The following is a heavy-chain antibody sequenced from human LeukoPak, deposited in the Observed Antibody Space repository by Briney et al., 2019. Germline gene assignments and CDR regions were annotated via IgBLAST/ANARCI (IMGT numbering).Heavy chain of an antibody. Sequence: GVSLRLSCAASGFTFSSYWMSGVRQAPGKGLEWVANIKQDGSEKYYVGSVKGRFTISRDNAKNSLYLQMNSLRAEDTAVYYCARYVVVPAAYYYYGMDVWGKGTTVTVSS. CDR3: ARYVVVPAAYYYYGMDV. CDR1: GFTFSSYW. CDR2: IKQDGSEK. J-gene: IGHJ6*04. D-gene: IGHD2-2*01. V-gene: IGHV3-7*03.